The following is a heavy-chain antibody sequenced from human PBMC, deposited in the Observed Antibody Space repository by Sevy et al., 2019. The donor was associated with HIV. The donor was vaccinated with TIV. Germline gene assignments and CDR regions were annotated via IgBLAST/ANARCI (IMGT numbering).Heavy chain of an antibody. J-gene: IGHJ4*02. CDR1: GYSFTSHW. CDR3: ATSRSGYFDSSGYYLY. V-gene: IGHV5-51*01. D-gene: IGHD3-22*01. Sequence: GESLKISCQGSGYSFTSHWIGWVRHMPGKGLEWMGIIYPEDSETRYSPSFQGQVTFSADKSISTAYLQWSSLKASDTATYYCATSRSGYFDSSGYYLYWGQGTLVTVSS. CDR2: IYPEDSET.